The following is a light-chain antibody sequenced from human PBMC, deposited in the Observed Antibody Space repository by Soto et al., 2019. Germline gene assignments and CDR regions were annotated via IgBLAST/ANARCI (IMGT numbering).Light chain of an antibody. Sequence: QSALTPPASVSGSPGQSITISCTGTSSDVGGYNYVSWYQQHPGKAPKLMIYEVSNRPSGVSNRFSGSKSGNTASLTISGLQAEDVADYYCSSYTSSSTDAFGTGTKLTVL. J-gene: IGLJ1*01. CDR3: SSYTSSSTDA. V-gene: IGLV2-14*01. CDR2: EVS. CDR1: SSDVGGYNY.